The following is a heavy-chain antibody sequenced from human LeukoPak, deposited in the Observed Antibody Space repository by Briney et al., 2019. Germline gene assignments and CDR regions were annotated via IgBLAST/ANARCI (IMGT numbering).Heavy chain of an antibody. D-gene: IGHD3-22*01. CDR1: GFTFSSYW. CDR3: ARGGKYDSSGYYAYY. CDR2: IKQDGSEK. J-gene: IGHJ4*02. Sequence: PGGSLRLSCAASGFTFSSYWMSWVRQAPGKGLEWVANIKQDGSEKYYVDSVKGRFTISRDNAKNSLYLQMNSLRAEDTAVYYCARGGKYDSSGYYAYYWGQGTLVTVSS. V-gene: IGHV3-7*01.